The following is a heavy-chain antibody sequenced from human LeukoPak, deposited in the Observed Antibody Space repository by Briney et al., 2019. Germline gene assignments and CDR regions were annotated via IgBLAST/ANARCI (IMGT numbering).Heavy chain of an antibody. D-gene: IGHD5-12*01. CDR2: ISSNGGST. V-gene: IGHV3-64*01. CDR1: GFTFSSYA. CDR3: ARAWQGGSYYFDY. J-gene: IGHJ4*02. Sequence: GGSLRLSCAASGFTFSSYAMHWVRQAPGKGLEYVSAISSNGGSTYYANSVKGRFTISRDNSKNTLYLQMGSLRAEDMAVYYCARAWQGGSYYFDYWGQGTLVTVSS.